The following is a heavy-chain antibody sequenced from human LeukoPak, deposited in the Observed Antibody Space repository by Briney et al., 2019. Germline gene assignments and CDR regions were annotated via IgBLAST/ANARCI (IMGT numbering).Heavy chain of an antibody. J-gene: IGHJ4*02. V-gene: IGHV3-48*01. CDR1: GFTFSSYS. D-gene: IGHD6-19*01. CDR3: ARDFKEAAVAGPFDY. Sequence: PGGSLRLSCAASGFTFSSYSMKWVRQAPGKGLEWVSYISSSSSTIYYADSVKGRSTISRDNAKNSLYLQMNSLRAEDTAVYYCARDFKEAAVAGPFDYWGQGTLVTVSS. CDR2: ISSSSSTI.